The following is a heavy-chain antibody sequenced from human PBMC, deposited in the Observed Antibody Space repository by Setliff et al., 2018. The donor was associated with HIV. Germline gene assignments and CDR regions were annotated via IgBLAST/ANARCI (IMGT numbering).Heavy chain of an antibody. D-gene: IGHD1-26*01. CDR1: GGSFSGSY. Sequence: PSETLSLTCAVYGGSFSGSYWSWIRQPPGKGLEWIGHIYTTGRTNYNPSLKSRVTISLDTSKNQFFLRLSSVTAADTAVYYCAAATTLDYWGQGTLVTVSS. CDR2: IYTTGRT. J-gene: IGHJ4*02. CDR3: AAATTLDY. V-gene: IGHV4-4*08.